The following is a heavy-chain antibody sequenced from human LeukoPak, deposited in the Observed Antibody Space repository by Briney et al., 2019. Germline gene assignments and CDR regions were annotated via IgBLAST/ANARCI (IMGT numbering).Heavy chain of an antibody. CDR1: GGTFSSYA. CDR3: AREPMYDFWSGYYTSYGMDV. J-gene: IGHJ6*02. CDR2: ISAYNGNT. D-gene: IGHD3-3*01. Sequence: ASVKVSCKASGGTFSSYAISWVRQAPGQGLEWMGWISAYNGNTNYAQELQGRVTMTTDTSTSTAYMELRSLRSDDTAVYYCAREPMYDFWSGYYTSYGMDVWGQGTTVTVSS. V-gene: IGHV1-18*01.